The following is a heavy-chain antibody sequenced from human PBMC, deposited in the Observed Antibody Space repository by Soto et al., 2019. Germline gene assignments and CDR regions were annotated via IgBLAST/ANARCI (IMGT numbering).Heavy chain of an antibody. CDR3: AKDGMVRGVIYSYYYGMDV. CDR1: GFTFSSYA. V-gene: IGHV3-23*01. Sequence: GGSLRLSCAASGFTFSSYAMSWVRQAPGKGLEWVSAISGSGGSTYYADSVKGRFTISRDNSKNTLYLQMNSLRAEDTAVYYCAKDGMVRGVIYSYYYGMDVWGQGTTVTVSS. J-gene: IGHJ6*02. D-gene: IGHD3-10*01. CDR2: ISGSGGST.